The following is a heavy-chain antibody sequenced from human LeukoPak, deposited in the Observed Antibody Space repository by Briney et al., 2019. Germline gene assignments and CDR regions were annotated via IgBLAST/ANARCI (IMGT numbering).Heavy chain of an antibody. CDR3: ARDDTVVRGVIITPGYFDY. D-gene: IGHD3-10*01. CDR1: GGSISSYY. V-gene: IGHV4-59*12. J-gene: IGHJ4*02. Sequence: PSETLSLTCTVSGGSISSYYWSWIRQPPGKGLEWIGYIYYSGSTNYNPSLKSRVTISVDTSKNQFSLKLSSVTAADTAVYYCARDDTVVRGVIITPGYFDYWGQGTLVTVSS. CDR2: IYYSGST.